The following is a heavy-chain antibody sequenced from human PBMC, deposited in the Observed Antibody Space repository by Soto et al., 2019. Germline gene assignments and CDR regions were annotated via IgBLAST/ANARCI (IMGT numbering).Heavy chain of an antibody. Sequence: EVQLLESGGGLVQPGGSLRLSCVASGFSFSSYAMVWVRQAPGKGLEWVSVISARGGSSYFADTVKGRFTISRDNSKNLLSLEMNSLRAEDTAIYFCAKGSIEYSASVDNGGQGTLVLVSS. V-gene: IGHV3-23*01. CDR2: ISARGGSS. CDR1: GFSFSSYA. CDR3: AKGSIEYSASVDN. J-gene: IGHJ4*02. D-gene: IGHD5-12*01.